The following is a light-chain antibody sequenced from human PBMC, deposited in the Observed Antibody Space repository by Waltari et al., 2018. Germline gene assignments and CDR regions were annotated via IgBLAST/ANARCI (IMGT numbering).Light chain of an antibody. V-gene: IGKV1-39*01. J-gene: IGKJ1*01. CDR3: QQSYSSPRT. Sequence: DIQMTQSPSSLSASVGDRVTITCRASQSLGSNLSWYQQKPGKAPNLLIYGASSLQSGVPSRFSASGSGTYFTLTISSLQPEDFASYYCQQSYSSPRTFGQGTKVEVK. CDR2: GAS. CDR1: QSLGSN.